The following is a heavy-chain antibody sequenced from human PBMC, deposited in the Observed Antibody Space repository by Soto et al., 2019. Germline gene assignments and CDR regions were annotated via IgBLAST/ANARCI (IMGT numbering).Heavy chain of an antibody. V-gene: IGHV4-4*02. CDR1: GGSISSSNW. D-gene: IGHD6-25*01. CDR3: ARAAMGASGWPFDF. J-gene: IGHJ4*02. Sequence: QVQLQESGPGLVKPSGTLSLTCAVSGGSISSSNWWRWVRQPPGKGLEWIGEIYHSGSTNYNPSHKRRLTISVDKSTNQFSLKLSSETGGDRAVYYCARAAMGASGWPFDFWGQGTLVTVSS. CDR2: IYHSGST.